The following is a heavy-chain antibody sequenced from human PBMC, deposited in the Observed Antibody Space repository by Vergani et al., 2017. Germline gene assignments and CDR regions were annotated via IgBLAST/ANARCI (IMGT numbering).Heavy chain of an antibody. CDR2: IHTGGST. CDR3: ARSRPYCTSGSCPAI. J-gene: IGHJ4*02. CDR1: GESIRSGSHY. D-gene: IGHD2-15*01. Sequence: QVKLQESGPGLLKPSQTLSLTCTVSGESIRSGSHYWSWIRQPAGKGPEWIGQIHTGGSTVLNPSFKSRVSISVDTSKSQFSLKLNSVTVADTAVYYCARSRPYCTSGSCPAIWGQGTLVTVSS. V-gene: IGHV4-61*02.